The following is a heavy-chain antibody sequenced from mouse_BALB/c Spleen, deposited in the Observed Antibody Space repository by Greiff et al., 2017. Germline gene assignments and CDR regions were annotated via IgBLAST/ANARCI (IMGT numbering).Heavy chain of an antibody. CDR1: GFSLTSYG. CDR2: IWAGGST. D-gene: IGHD1-1*01. V-gene: IGHV2-9*02. J-gene: IGHJ4*01. Sequence: QVQLKESGPGLMAPSQSLSITCTVSGFSLTSYGVHWVRQPPGKGLEWLGVIWAGGSTNYNSALMSRLSISKDNSKSQVFLKMNSLQTDDTAMYYCARDGELFPLDYYAMDYWGQGTSVTVSS. CDR3: ARDGELFPLDYYAMDY.